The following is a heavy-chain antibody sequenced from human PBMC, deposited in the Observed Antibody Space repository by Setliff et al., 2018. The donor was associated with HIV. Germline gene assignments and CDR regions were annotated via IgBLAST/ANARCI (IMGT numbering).Heavy chain of an antibody. V-gene: IGHV4-39*01. D-gene: IGHD4-4*01. J-gene: IGHJ4*02. CDR2: IYPGST. Sequence: SETLSLTCSVSGGSIISDIFYWDWIRQPPGKGLEWIGSIYPGSTKCNPSLRSRLTISLYSPTNQFSVTLSPVTAADTAMYYCASYTVGPMVDYWGPGTLVTVS. CDR1: GGSIISDIFY. CDR3: ASYTVGPMVDY.